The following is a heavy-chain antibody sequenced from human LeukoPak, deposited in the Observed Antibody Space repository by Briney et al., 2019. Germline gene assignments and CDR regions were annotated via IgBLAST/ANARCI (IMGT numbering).Heavy chain of an antibody. J-gene: IGHJ6*02. CDR1: GYTFTSYG. V-gene: IGHV1-18*01. CDR2: ISAYNGNT. Sequence: ASVKVSCKASGYTFTSYGISWARQAPGQGLEWMGWISAYNGNTNYAQKLQGRVTMTTDTSTSTAYMELRSLRSDDTAVYYCAREPRGLLPTYYYYYYGMDVWGQGTTVTVSS. CDR3: AREPRGLLPTYYYYYYGMDV. D-gene: IGHD2-21*02.